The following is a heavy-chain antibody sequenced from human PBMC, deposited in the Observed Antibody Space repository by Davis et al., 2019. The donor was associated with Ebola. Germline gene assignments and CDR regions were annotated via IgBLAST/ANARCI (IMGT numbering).Heavy chain of an antibody. V-gene: IGHV2-5*02. D-gene: IGHD3-10*01. J-gene: IGHJ4*02. CDR2: IYWDDDK. Sequence: SGPTLVKPTQTLTLTSTFSGFSLSTSRMGVGWLRQPPGKALEWLALIYWDDDKRYRPSLKSRLTITKDTSKNQVVLTMINMDPVDTATYYCAHRLGRFGEWNFDYWGLGTLVTVSS. CDR1: GFSLSTSRMG. CDR3: AHRLGRFGEWNFDY.